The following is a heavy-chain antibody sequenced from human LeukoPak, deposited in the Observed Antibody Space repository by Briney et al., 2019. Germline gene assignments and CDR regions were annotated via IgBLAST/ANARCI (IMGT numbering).Heavy chain of an antibody. D-gene: IGHD3-10*01. CDR3: ARQTVLLWFGELGYNWFDP. CDR1: GGSISSSSYY. CDR2: IYYSGST. V-gene: IGHV4-39*01. J-gene: IGHJ5*02. Sequence: SETLSLTCTVSGGSISSSSYYWGWIRQPPGKGLEWIGSIYYSGSTYYNPSLKSRVTISVDTSKNQFSLKLSSVTAADTAVYYCARQTVLLWFGELGYNWFDPWGQGTLVTVSS.